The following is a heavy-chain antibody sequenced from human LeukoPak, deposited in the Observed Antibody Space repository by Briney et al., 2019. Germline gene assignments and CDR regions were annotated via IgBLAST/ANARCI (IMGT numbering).Heavy chain of an antibody. CDR2: IYSGGST. V-gene: IGHV3-66*01. CDR1: GFTFSSYA. Sequence: GGSLRLSCAASGFTFSSYAMHWVRQAPGKGLEWVSVIYSGGSTYYADSVKGRFTISRDNSKNTLYLQMNSLRAEDTAVYYCARANWGYPYWGQGTLVTVSS. CDR3: ARANWGYPY. D-gene: IGHD7-27*01. J-gene: IGHJ4*02.